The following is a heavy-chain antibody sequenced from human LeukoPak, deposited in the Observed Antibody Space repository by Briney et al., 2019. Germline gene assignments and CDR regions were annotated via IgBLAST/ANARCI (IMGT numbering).Heavy chain of an antibody. CDR3: ARGHQSLTFYSWNDDYFDY. Sequence: PGGSLRLSCAASGFTFSSYAMPGVRQAPGKRLQRVAVISYDGSKKYYADSVKGGFTISRDNTKNTLHLQMNRLRAEATAGYYCARGHQSLTFYSWNDDYFDYWGQGTLVTVSS. V-gene: IGHV3-30*04. J-gene: IGHJ4*02. D-gene: IGHD1-1*01. CDR1: GFTFSSYA. CDR2: ISYDGSKK.